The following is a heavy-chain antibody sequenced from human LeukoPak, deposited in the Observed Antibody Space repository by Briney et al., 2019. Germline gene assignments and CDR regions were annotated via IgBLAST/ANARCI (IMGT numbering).Heavy chain of an antibody. D-gene: IGHD6-19*01. J-gene: IGHJ5*02. V-gene: IGHV1-8*01. CDR1: GYTFTTYD. CDR3: ARGRGSGHKENRFDP. CDR2: MNPNSGNT. Sequence: ASVKVSCKASGYTFTTYDINWVRQATGQGLEWMGWMNPNSGNTGYAQKFQGRVTMTRNTSISTAYMELSSLRSEDTAVYYCARGRGSGHKENRFDPWGQGTLVTVSS.